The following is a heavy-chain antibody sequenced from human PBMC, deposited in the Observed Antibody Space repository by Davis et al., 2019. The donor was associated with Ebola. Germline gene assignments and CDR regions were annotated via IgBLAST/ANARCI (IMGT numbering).Heavy chain of an antibody. D-gene: IGHD6-6*01. J-gene: IGHJ2*01. CDR2: VNPEAGGA. Sequence: ASVKVSCKASGYTFTGYYMHWLRQAPGQGPEWMGVVNPEAGGAEYAPKFQGRVTMTRDTSITTIYLELRSLKSDDTAVYYCARDAGRPGHFWYFDLWGRGTPVTVSS. V-gene: IGHV1-2*02. CDR1: GYTFTGYY. CDR3: ARDAGRPGHFWYFDL.